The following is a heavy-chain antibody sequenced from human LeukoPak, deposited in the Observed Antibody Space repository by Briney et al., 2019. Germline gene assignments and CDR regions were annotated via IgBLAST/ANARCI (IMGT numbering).Heavy chain of an antibody. V-gene: IGHV3-30*18. CDR2: ISYDGSNK. CDR1: GFTFDDYA. D-gene: IGHD3-22*01. J-gene: IGHJ4*02. Sequence: GESLKISCAASGFTFDDYAMHWVRQAPGKGLEWVAVISYDGSNKYYADSVKGRFTISRDNSKNTLYLQMNSLRAEDTAVYYCAKVDDSSGYSEFYFDYWGQGTLVTVSS. CDR3: AKVDDSSGYSEFYFDY.